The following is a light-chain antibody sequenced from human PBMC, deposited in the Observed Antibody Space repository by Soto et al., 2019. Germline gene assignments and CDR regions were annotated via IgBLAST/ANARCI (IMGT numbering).Light chain of an antibody. CDR2: GAS. CDR3: HQYGSSPQA. V-gene: IGKV3-20*01. J-gene: IGKJ4*01. CDR1: QSVSSNS. Sequence: EIVLTQSPGTLSLSPGERATLSCRASQSVSSNSLAWYQQKPGQAPRLLINGASSRATGVPDRFGASGSGTDFTLTITRLEPEDFAVYFCHQYGSSPQAFGGGTKVEIK.